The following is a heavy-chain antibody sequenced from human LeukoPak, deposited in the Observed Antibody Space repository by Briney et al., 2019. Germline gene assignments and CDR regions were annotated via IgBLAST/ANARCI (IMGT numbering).Heavy chain of an antibody. D-gene: IGHD3-16*01. J-gene: IGHJ4*02. CDR2: INHSGRT. CDR3: ARHYGP. Sequence: SETLSLTCAFSGGSFSGYYWSWIRQPPGKGLEWIGEINHSGRTNYNPSLKSRVTISVDTSKNQFSLKLNSVTATDTAVYYCARHYGPWGQGTLVTVSS. V-gene: IGHV4-34*01. CDR1: GGSFSGYY.